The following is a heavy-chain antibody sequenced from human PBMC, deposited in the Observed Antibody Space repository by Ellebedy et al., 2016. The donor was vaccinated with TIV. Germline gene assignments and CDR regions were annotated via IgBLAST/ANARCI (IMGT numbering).Heavy chain of an antibody. CDR3: AGGGVYCDSSSCPLYHYYGMDV. V-gene: IGHV1-69*13. J-gene: IGHJ6*02. D-gene: IGHD2-2*01. CDR1: GDTFSSSG. CDR2: IIPLFGTA. Sequence: SVKVSXXASGDTFSSSGISWVRQAPGQGLEWMGGIIPLFGTASHSQTFQGRLTITADESTTSVYMELSSLRFDDTAVYYCAGGGVYCDSSSCPLYHYYGMDVWGQGTTVTVSS.